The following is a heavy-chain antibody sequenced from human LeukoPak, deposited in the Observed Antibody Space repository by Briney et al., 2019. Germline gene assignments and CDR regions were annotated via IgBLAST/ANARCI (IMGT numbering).Heavy chain of an antibody. J-gene: IGHJ6*01. CDR2: IYYSGSA. Sequence: PSETLSLTCTVSGGSISSDYWNWIWQPPGKGLEWIGYIYYSGSATYNPSLTNRVTISVDRSKNQFSLRLSSVTAADTAVYYCARDPEMATPYYYGLDVWGQGTRLTVST. CDR3: ARDPEMATPYYYGLDV. V-gene: IGHV4-59*01. CDR1: GGSISSDY. D-gene: IGHD5-24*01.